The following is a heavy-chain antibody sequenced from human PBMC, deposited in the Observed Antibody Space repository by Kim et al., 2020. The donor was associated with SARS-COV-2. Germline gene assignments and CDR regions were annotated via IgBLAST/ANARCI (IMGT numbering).Heavy chain of an antibody. CDR3: ARHKRNTTIFDS. D-gene: IGHD1-1*01. V-gene: IGHV4-61*08. Sequence: SETLSLTCTVSGYSVSRSAYPWSWFRHPPGKGLEWIGYTANTNYNPSLRSRVTISFDTSTNYFFLRLGSVTAADTAVYYCARHKRNTTIFDSWGQGTLVTVSS. CDR2: TANT. J-gene: IGHJ4*02. CDR1: GYSVSRSAYP.